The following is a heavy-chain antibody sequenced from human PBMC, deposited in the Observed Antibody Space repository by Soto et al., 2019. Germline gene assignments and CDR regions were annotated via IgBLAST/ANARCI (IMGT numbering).Heavy chain of an antibody. Sequence: SETLALTCTVSGGSISSYYWSWIRQPPGKGLEWIGYIYYSGSTNYNPSLKSRVTISVDTSKNQFSLKLSSVTAADTAVYYCARCGVLRYFEVERDAFDIWGQGTMVTVSS. CDR2: IYYSGST. CDR1: GGSISSYY. D-gene: IGHD3-9*01. CDR3: ARCGVLRYFEVERDAFDI. J-gene: IGHJ3*02. V-gene: IGHV4-59*01.